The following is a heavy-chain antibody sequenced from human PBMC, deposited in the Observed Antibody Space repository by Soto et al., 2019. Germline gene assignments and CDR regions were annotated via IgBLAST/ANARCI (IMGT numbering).Heavy chain of an antibody. D-gene: IGHD2-2*01. CDR3: ARDRVITGPMNYFYYMDV. CDR2: ISSGSNYM. Sequence: GGSLRLSCAASESTFSSYAMNWVRQGPGKGLEWVSSISSGSNYMYYADSVKGRFTISRDNAQKSLYLQMNSLGAEDTAVYYCARDRVITGPMNYFYYMDVWGKGTTVTVSS. V-gene: IGHV3-21*01. CDR1: ESTFSSYA. J-gene: IGHJ6*03.